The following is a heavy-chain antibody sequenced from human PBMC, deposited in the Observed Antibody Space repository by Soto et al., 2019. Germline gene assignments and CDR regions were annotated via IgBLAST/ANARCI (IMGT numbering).Heavy chain of an antibody. D-gene: IGHD5-18*01. CDR2: ISAYNGNT. V-gene: IGHV1-18*01. CDR1: GYTFTIYG. Sequence: QVQLVQSGAEVKKPGASVKVSCKASGYTFTIYGISWVRQAPGQGLEWMGWISAYNGNTNYSQKLQGRVTMTTDTSTSTAYMELRSLRSDDTAVYYCAREKNVDTAMVTTFDYWGQGTLVTVSS. J-gene: IGHJ4*02. CDR3: AREKNVDTAMVTTFDY.